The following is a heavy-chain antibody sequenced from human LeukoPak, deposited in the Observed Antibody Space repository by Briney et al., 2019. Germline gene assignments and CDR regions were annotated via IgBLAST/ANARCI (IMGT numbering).Heavy chain of an antibody. CDR3: TTDPTTVTIDY. Sequence: PGGSLRLSCAASGFTFSDHYMDWVRQAPGKGLEWVGRIKSKTDGGTTDYAAPVKGRFTISRDDSKNTLYLQMNSLKTEDTAVYYCTTDPTTVTIDYWGQGTLVTVSS. CDR2: IKSKTDGGTT. V-gene: IGHV3-15*01. D-gene: IGHD4-17*01. J-gene: IGHJ4*02. CDR1: GFTFSDHY.